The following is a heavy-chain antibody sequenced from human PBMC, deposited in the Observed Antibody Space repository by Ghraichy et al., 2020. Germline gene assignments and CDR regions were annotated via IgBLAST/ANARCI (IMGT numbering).Heavy chain of an antibody. CDR1: GFTFSSYA. V-gene: IGHV3-23*01. CDR2: ISGSGGST. CDR3: AKPPYSSSWYGPTPLDY. J-gene: IGHJ4*02. Sequence: LSLTCAASGFTFSSYAMSWVRQAPGKGLEWVSAISGSGGSTYYADSVKGRFTISRDNSKNTLYLQMNSLRAEDTAVYYCAKPPYSSSWYGPTPLDYWGQGTLVTVSS. D-gene: IGHD6-13*01.